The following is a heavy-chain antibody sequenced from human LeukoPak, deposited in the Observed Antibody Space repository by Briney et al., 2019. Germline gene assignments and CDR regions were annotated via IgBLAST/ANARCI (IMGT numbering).Heavy chain of an antibody. J-gene: IGHJ4*02. V-gene: IGHV3-49*03. CDR2: IRSKAYGGTT. D-gene: IGHD1-26*01. CDR3: TRESYSGSYVPRFDY. CDR1: GFTFGAYA. Sequence: PGGSLSLSCPASGFTFGAYAMSWFRQAPGKGREWVGFIRSKAYGGTTEYAASVKGRFTISRDDSKSIAYLQMNSLKTEDTAVYYCTRESYSGSYVPRFDYWGQGTLVTVSS.